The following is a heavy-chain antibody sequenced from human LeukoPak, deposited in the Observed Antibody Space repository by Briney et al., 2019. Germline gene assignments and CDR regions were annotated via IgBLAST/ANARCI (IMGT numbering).Heavy chain of an antibody. CDR1: GFTVSSNY. D-gene: IGHD3-22*01. CDR2: IYSGGST. Sequence: QTGGSLRLSCAASGFTVSSNYMSWVRQAPGKGLEWVSVIYSGGSTYYADSVKGRFTISRDNSKNTLYLQMNSLRAEDTAVYYCASNYYDSSGYDYWGQGTLVTVSS. CDR3: ASNYYDSSGYDY. J-gene: IGHJ4*02. V-gene: IGHV3-53*01.